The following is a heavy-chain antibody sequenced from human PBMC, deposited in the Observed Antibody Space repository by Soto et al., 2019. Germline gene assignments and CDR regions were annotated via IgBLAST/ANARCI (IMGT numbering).Heavy chain of an antibody. CDR3: ARDHTLGATTYYYYYYGMDV. CDR1: GYSFTSYA. Sequence: GASVKVSCTASGYSFTSYAMHWVRQAPGQGLEWMGIINPSGGSTSYAQKFQGRVTMTRDTSTSTVYMELSSLRSEDTAVYYCARDHTLGATTYYYYYYGMDVWGQGTTVTVSS. D-gene: IGHD1-26*01. J-gene: IGHJ6*02. CDR2: INPSGGST. V-gene: IGHV1-46*01.